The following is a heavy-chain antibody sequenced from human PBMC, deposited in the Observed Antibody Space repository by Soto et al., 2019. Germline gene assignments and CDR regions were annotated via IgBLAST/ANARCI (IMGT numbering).Heavy chain of an antibody. CDR3: AKDLPTGHNLGNWFDP. V-gene: IGHV3-23*01. CDR1: GFTFSSYA. J-gene: IGHJ5*02. CDR2: ISGSGGST. Sequence: GGSLRLSCAASGFTFSSYAMSWVRQAPGKGLEWVSAISGSGGSTYYADSVKGRFTISRDNSKNTLYLQMNSLRAEDTAVYYCAKDLPTGHNLGNWFDPWGQGTLVTVSS. D-gene: IGHD3-9*01.